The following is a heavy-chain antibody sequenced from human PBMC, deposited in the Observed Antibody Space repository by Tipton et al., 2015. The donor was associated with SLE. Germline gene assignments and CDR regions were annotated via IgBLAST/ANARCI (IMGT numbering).Heavy chain of an antibody. Sequence: TLSLTCTVSGYSISSTSYYWGWIRQPPGKGLEWVGTVYYTGNTFYNPSLKSRVTISVDTSKNQFSLKLSSVTAADTAVYYCARDEYRYDATGYHLLGHFDFWGQGTLVTVSS. D-gene: IGHD3-22*01. CDR1: GYSISSTSYY. CDR2: VYYTGNT. CDR3: ARDEYRYDATGYHLLGHFDF. J-gene: IGHJ4*02. V-gene: IGHV4-39*07.